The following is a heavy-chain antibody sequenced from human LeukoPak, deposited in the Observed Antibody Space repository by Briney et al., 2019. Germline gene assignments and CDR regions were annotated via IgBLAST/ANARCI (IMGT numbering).Heavy chain of an antibody. V-gene: IGHV3-48*03. D-gene: IGHD4-17*01. CDR1: GFTFSSYE. J-gene: IGHJ4*02. CDR3: ARSAGTVTTGFDY. Sequence: GGSLRLSCAASGFTFSSYEMNWVRQAPGKGLDWVSYISSSGSTIYYADSVKGRFTISRDNAKNSLYLQMNSLRAEDTAVYYCARSAGTVTTGFDYWGQGTLVTVSS. CDR2: ISSSGSTI.